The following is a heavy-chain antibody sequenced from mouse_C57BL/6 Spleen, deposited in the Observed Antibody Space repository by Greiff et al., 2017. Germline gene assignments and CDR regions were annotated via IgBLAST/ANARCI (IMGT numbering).Heavy chain of an antibody. CDR3: ARWDGYYFDY. CDR1: GYSITSGYY. J-gene: IGHJ2*01. D-gene: IGHD2-3*01. V-gene: IGHV3-6*01. Sequence: ESGPGLVKPSQSLSLTCSVTGYSITSGYYWNWIRQFPGNKLEWRGYISYDGSNNYNPSLKNLISISRDKSKNQFFLKLNYVTTEDTATYDFARWDGYYFDYWGQGTTLTVSS. CDR2: ISYDGSN.